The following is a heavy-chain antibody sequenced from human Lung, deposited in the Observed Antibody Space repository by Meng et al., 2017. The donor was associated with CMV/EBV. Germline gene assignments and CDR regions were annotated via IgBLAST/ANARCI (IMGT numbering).Heavy chain of an antibody. V-gene: IGHV1-46*01. D-gene: IGHD4-11*01. J-gene: IGHJ5*02. CDR2: INPSGGRT. Sequence: QWVGQATGQGLEWVGTINPSGGRTKYGQRIQGRLSVTRETSTSTVYMEVGSLTYEDTALYYCARNPAPNDNSDYVRRSDCFAPWGQGTLVTVSS. CDR3: ARNPAPNDNSDYVRRSDCFAP.